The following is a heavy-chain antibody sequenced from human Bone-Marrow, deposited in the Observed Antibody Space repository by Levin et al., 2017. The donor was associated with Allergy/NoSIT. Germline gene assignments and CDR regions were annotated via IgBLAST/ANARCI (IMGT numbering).Heavy chain of an antibody. Sequence: PSETLSLTCAVSSGSTTSASWSWIRQPPGKGLEWIGCVYDSETTTYNPSLRSRAKISLDTSKKEFSLNLNSVTAADTAVYYGARGSLEVIAAAWATFDYWGQGMLVTVSS. CDR1: SGSTTSAS. J-gene: IGHJ4*02. V-gene: IGHV4-59*01. D-gene: IGHD2/OR15-2a*01. CDR2: VYDSETT. CDR3: ARGSLEVIAAAWATFDY.